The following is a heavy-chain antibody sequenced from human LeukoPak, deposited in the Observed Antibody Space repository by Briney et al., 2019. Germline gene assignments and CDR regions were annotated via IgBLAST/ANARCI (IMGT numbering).Heavy chain of an antibody. CDR2: ISSNGDNT. CDR3: VRGTGY. Sequence: GGSLRLSCSVSGFTFSTYVMHWVRQAPGKGLEYVSAISSNGDNTYCADSVKGRFTISRDNSKNTLYLQMSSLRADDTAVYYCVRGTGYWGQGTLATVSS. CDR1: GFTFSTYV. J-gene: IGHJ4*02. V-gene: IGHV3-64D*06.